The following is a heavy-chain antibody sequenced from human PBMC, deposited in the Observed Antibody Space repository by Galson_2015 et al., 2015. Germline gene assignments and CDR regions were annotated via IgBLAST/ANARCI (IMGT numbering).Heavy chain of an antibody. D-gene: IGHD5-12*01. Sequence: SLRLSCAASGFTFSDYYMSWLRQAPGKGLEWVSYISSSGSTIYYADSVKGRFTISRDNAKNSLYLQMNSLRAEDTAVYYCARGNIVATIEYAFDIWGQGTMVTVSS. V-gene: IGHV3-11*01. CDR1: GFTFSDYY. J-gene: IGHJ3*02. CDR3: ARGNIVATIEYAFDI. CDR2: ISSSGSTI.